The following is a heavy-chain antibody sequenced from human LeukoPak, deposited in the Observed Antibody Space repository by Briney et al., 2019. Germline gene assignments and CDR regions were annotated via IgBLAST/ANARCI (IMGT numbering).Heavy chain of an antibody. CDR3: ARDLPVAGIDF. Sequence: GASVTVSCRASGYTFTGYYVHWVRQVPGQGLEWMGWINPNSGGTNFPQNFQGRVTMTRDTSITTAYMELSRLTSDDTAVYYCARDLPVAGIDFWGQGTLVTVSS. J-gene: IGHJ4*02. V-gene: IGHV1-2*02. CDR1: GYTFTGYY. D-gene: IGHD6-19*01. CDR2: INPNSGGT.